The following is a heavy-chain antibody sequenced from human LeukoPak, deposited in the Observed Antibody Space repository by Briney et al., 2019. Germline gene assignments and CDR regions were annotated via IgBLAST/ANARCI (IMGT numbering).Heavy chain of an antibody. CDR2: ISGSGGST. D-gene: IGHD4-17*01. CDR1: GFTFSSYA. J-gene: IGHJ4*02. V-gene: IGHV3-23*01. Sequence: GGSLRLSCAASGFTFSSYAMSWVRQAPGKGLEWVLAISGSGGSTYYADSVKGRFTISRDNPKNTLYLQMNSLRAEDTAVYYCAKEIRQGYGDNPFDYWGQGTLVTVSS. CDR3: AKEIRQGYGDNPFDY.